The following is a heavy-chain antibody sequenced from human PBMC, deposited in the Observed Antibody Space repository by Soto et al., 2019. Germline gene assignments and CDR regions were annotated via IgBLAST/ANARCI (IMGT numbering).Heavy chain of an antibody. CDR2: INHSGST. Sequence: PSETLSLTCAVSGGSFSGYYWSWIRQPPGKGLEWIGEINHSGSTNYNPSLKSRVTISVDTSKNQFSLKLSSVTAADTAVYYCAREEPITIFGVGPNYFDYWGQGTLVTVSS. CDR1: GGSFSGYY. V-gene: IGHV4-34*01. D-gene: IGHD3-3*01. J-gene: IGHJ4*02. CDR3: AREEPITIFGVGPNYFDY.